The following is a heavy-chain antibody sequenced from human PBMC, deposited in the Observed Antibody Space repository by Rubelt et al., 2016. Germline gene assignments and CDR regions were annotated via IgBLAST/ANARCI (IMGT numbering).Heavy chain of an antibody. J-gene: IGHJ4*02. CDR1: GGSISSGGYY. D-gene: IGHD2-2*01. Sequence: SGGSISSGGYYWSWIRQHPGKGLEWIGYIYYSGSTYYNPSLKSRVTISVDTSKNQFSLKLSSVTAADTAVYYCARVVPAAMGFDYWGQGTLVTVSS. CDR3: ARVVPAAMGFDY. CDR2: IYYSGST. V-gene: IGHV4-31*02.